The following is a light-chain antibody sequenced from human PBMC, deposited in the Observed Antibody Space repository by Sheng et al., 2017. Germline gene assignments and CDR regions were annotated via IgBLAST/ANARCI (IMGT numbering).Light chain of an antibody. J-gene: IGKJ4*01. V-gene: IGKV3-20*01. CDR1: QSVSSSY. CDR2: GAS. CDR3: QQSFSFPLT. Sequence: EIVLTQSPGTLSLSPGERATLSCRASQSVSSSYLAWYQQKPGQAPRLLIYGASSRATGIPDRFSGSGFGTDFTLTISRLQPEDFATYYCQQSFSFPLTFGGGTKLEIK.